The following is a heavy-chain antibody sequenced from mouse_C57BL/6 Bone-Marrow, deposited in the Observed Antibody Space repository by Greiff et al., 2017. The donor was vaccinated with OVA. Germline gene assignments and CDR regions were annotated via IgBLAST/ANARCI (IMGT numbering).Heavy chain of an antibody. D-gene: IGHD2-1*01. J-gene: IGHJ3*01. CDR3: SLLFIAY. Sequence: QVQLKESGPELVKPGASVKLSCKASGYTFTSYDINWVKQRPGQGLEWIGWIYPRDGSTKYNEKFKGKATLTVDTSSSTAYMELHSLTSEDSAVYFCSLLFIAYWGQGTLVTVSA. V-gene: IGHV1-85*01. CDR1: GYTFTSYD. CDR2: IYPRDGST.